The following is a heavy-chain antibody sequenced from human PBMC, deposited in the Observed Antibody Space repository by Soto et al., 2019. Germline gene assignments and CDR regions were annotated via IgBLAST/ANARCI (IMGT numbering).Heavy chain of an antibody. V-gene: IGHV3-15*07. J-gene: IGHJ6*02. CDR3: TTDNRVVVPAAISYYGMDV. CDR1: GFTFSNAW. Sequence: EVQLVESGGGLVKPGGSLRLSCAASGFTFSNAWMNWVRQAPGKGLEWVGRIKSKTDGGTTDYAAPVKGRFTISRDDSKNTLYLQMNSLKTEATAVYYCTTDNRVVVPAAISYYGMDVWGQGTTVTVSS. CDR2: IKSKTDGGTT. D-gene: IGHD2-2*02.